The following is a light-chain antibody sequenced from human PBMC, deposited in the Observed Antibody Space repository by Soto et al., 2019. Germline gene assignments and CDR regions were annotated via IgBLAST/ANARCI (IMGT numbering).Light chain of an antibody. CDR2: GAS. Sequence: EIVLTQSPGTLSLSPGERATLSCRASQSVSSSYLAWYQKKPGQAPRLLIYGASSRATGIPDRFSGSGSGTDFTLTISRLEPEDFAVYYCQQYGSSPVTSGQGTKPEIK. CDR1: QSVSSSY. J-gene: IGKJ2*01. V-gene: IGKV3-20*01. CDR3: QQYGSSPVT.